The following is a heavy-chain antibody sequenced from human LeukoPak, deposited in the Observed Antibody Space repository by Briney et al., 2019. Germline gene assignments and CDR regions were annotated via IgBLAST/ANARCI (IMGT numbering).Heavy chain of an antibody. J-gene: IGHJ4*02. CDR3: ARDQWAGASPADS. CDR2: ISGSGSTK. CDR1: GFTFSSYE. Sequence: QPGGSLRLSCAASGFTFSSYEMNWVRQAPGKGLEYVSYISGSGSTKYYADSVKGRFTTSRDNAKNSLYLQMDSLRVEDTAVYYCARDQWAGASPADSWGQGTLVTVSS. V-gene: IGHV3-48*03. D-gene: IGHD1-26*01.